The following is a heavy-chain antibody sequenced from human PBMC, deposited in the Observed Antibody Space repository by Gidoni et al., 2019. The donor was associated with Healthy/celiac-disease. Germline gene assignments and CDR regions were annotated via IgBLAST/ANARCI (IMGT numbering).Heavy chain of an antibody. CDR2: IYYSGST. CDR1: GGSISSYY. J-gene: IGHJ4*02. Sequence: QVQLQESGPGLVKPSETLSLTCTVSGGSISSYYWRWLRQPPGKGLEWIGYIYYSGSTNYNPSLKSRVTISVDTSKNQFSLKLSSVTAADTAVYYCAREYSSSYYFDYWGQGTLVTVSS. CDR3: AREYSSSYYFDY. D-gene: IGHD6-6*01. V-gene: IGHV4-59*01.